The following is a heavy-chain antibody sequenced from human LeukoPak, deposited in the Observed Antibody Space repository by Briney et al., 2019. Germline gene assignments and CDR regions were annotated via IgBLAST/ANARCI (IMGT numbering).Heavy chain of an antibody. CDR1: GDSISTYY. CDR3: ARGVAGYGPYDY. Sequence: PSETLSLTCTVSGDSISTYYWSWIRQPPGKGLEWIGYMYYSGSTNYNPSLKSRVTISLDTPKNQFYLRLNSVTAADTAVYYCARGVAGYGPYDYWGQGTLVTVSS. J-gene: IGHJ4*02. CDR2: MYYSGST. V-gene: IGHV4-59*01. D-gene: IGHD5-12*01.